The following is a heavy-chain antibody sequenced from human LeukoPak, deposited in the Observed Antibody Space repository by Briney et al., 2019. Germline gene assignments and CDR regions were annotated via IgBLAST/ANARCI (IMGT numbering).Heavy chain of an antibody. V-gene: IGHV3-30-3*01. J-gene: IGHJ6*02. CDR1: GFTFSSYA. Sequence: AGGSLRLSCAASGFTFSSYAMHWVRQAPGKGLEWVAVISYDGSNKYYADSVKGRFTISRDNSKNTLYLQMNSLRAEDTAVYYCARDQRQWLNYYYYGMDVWGQGTTVTVSS. CDR2: ISYDGSNK. D-gene: IGHD6-19*01. CDR3: ARDQRQWLNYYYYGMDV.